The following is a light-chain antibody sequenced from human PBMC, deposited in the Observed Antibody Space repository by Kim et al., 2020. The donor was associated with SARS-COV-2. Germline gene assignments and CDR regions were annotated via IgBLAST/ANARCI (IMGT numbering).Light chain of an antibody. CDR2: QDS. CDR1: KVGDKY. V-gene: IGLV3-1*01. J-gene: IGLJ2*01. Sequence: VAPRQTASITCSGDKVGDKYACWYQQKPGQSPVLVIYQDSKRPSGIPERFSGSNSGNIATLTISGTQAMDEADYYCQAWDSSHVVFGGGTQLTVL. CDR3: QAWDSSHVV.